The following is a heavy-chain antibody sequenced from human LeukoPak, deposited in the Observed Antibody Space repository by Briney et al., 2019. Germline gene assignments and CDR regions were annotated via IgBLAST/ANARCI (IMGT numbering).Heavy chain of an antibody. CDR1: GGTFSSYA. D-gene: IGHD2-15*01. J-gene: IGHJ4*02. Sequence: SVKVSCKASGGTFSSYAISWVRQAPGQGLEWMGRIIPILGIANYAQKFQGRVTITADKSTSTAYKELSSLRSEDTAVYYCARTGYCSGGSCYMGDYWGQGTLVTVSS. CDR2: IIPILGIA. V-gene: IGHV1-69*04. CDR3: ARTGYCSGGSCYMGDY.